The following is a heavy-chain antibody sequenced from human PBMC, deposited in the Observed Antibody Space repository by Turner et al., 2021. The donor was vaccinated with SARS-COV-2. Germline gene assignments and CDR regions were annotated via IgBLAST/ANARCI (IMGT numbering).Heavy chain of an antibody. V-gene: IGHV3-21*01. J-gene: IGHJ3*02. CDR2: ISSRISYI. CDR1: GFTFSSYS. Sequence: EVQLVESGGGLVKPGGSLRLSCAASGFTFSSYSMNWVRQAPGKGLEWGSSISSRISYIYYADSVKGRFTISRDNAKNSLYLQMNSLRAEDTAVYYCARDFDDFWSGYYGRAFDIWGQGTMVTVSS. CDR3: ARDFDDFWSGYYGRAFDI. D-gene: IGHD3-3*01.